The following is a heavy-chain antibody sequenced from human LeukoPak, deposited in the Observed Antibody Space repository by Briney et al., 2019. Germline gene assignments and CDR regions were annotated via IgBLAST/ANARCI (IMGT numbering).Heavy chain of an antibody. D-gene: IGHD3-3*01. CDR2: IIPIFGTA. V-gene: IGHV1-69*05. J-gene: IGHJ6*03. CDR3: ARTEWSGYYMDV. CDR1: GGTFSSYA. Sequence: SVKVSCKASGGTFSSYAISWVRQAPGQGLEWMGRIIPIFGTANYAQKFQGRVTITTDESTSTAYMELSSLRSDDTAVYYCARTEWSGYYMDVWGKGTTVTVSS.